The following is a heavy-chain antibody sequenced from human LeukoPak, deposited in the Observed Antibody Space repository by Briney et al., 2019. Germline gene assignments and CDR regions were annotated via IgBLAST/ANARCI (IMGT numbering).Heavy chain of an antibody. CDR2: IKEDGSEK. J-gene: IGHJ4*02. CDR1: GFTFSSYW. Sequence: PGGSLRLSCAASGFTFSSYWMSWVRQAPGKGLEWVANIKEDGSEKYCVDSVKGRFTISRDDAKNSLFLQMNRLRAEDTAVYYCARVFGRGFEELSPDFWGQGTLVTVSS. D-gene: IGHD3-10*01. CDR3: ARVFGRGFEELSPDF. V-gene: IGHV3-7*01.